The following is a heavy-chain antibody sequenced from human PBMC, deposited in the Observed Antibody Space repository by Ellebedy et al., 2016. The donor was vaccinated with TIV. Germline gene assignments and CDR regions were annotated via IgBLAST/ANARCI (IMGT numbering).Heavy chain of an antibody. CDR3: ARGSWEHRGFDY. CDR2: MKQDGSEE. D-gene: IGHD1-26*01. CDR1: GFTFSNYW. J-gene: IGHJ4*02. Sequence: GGSLRLSCAASGFTFSNYWMTWVRQAPGKGLEWVANMKQDGSEEYYVDSVKGRFTISRDNSKNTLYLQMNSLRAEDTAVYYCARGSWEHRGFDYWGQGTLVTVSS. V-gene: IGHV3-7*01.